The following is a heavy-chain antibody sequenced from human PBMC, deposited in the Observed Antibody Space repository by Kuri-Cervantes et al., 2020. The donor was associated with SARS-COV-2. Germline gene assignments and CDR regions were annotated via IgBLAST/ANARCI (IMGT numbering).Heavy chain of an antibody. D-gene: IGHD5-24*01. V-gene: IGHV3-30*18. Sequence: GGSLRLSCAASGFTFSSYGMHWVRQAPGKGLEWVAVISYDGSNKYYADSVKGRFTISRDNSKNTLYLQMNSLRAEDTAVYYCAKNGEMATIDEYYFDYWGQGTLVTVSS. CDR2: ISYDGSNK. J-gene: IGHJ4*02. CDR1: GFTFSSYG. CDR3: AKNGEMATIDEYYFDY.